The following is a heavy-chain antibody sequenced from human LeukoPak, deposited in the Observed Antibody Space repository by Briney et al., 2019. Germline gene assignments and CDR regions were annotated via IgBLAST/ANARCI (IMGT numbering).Heavy chain of an antibody. D-gene: IGHD6-19*01. CDR1: GFTFSSYA. V-gene: IGHV3-23*01. CDR3: ARDAHGYRIAVAGTPYFQH. J-gene: IGHJ1*01. Sequence: PGGSLRLSCAASGFTFSSYAMSWVRQAPGKGLEWVSVISVSGGTTYHADSVKGRFTISRDNAKNSLYLQMNSLRAEDTAVYYCARDAHGYRIAVAGTPYFQHWGQGTLVTVSS. CDR2: ISVSGGTT.